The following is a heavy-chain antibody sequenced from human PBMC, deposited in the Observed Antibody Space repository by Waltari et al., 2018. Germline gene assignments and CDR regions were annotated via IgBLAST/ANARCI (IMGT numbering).Heavy chain of an antibody. Sequence: QVQLQESGPGLGEPSGTLSLTRAVSGYSISSGYYWGWVRRPPGKGQVWIGSIYHSGNTYYTPTRKSRVTRSVDTSKNQFPLKLSSVTAADTAVYYCAREDSSCWYEFGYWGQGTLVTVSS. V-gene: IGHV4-38-2*02. D-gene: IGHD6-19*01. CDR1: GYSISSGYY. CDR2: IYHSGNT. J-gene: IGHJ4*02. CDR3: AREDSSCWYEFGY.